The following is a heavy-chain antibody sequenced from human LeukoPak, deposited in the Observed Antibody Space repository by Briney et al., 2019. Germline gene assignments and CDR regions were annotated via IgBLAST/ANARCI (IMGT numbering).Heavy chain of an antibody. CDR1: GYTFTNYW. D-gene: IGHD6-6*01. Sequence: GASLKISCKASGYTFTNYWIGWVRQMPGKGLEWMGILYPGDPDTRYSPSFQGQVTISADRSISTAYLQWSSLKASDTAIYYCARPAYSSSSYYFDYWGQGTLVTVSS. CDR2: LYPGDPDT. CDR3: ARPAYSSSSYYFDY. J-gene: IGHJ4*02. V-gene: IGHV5-51*01.